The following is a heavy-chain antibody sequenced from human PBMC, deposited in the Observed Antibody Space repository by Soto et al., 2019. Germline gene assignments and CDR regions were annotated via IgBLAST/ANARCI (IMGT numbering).Heavy chain of an antibody. J-gene: IGHJ5*02. CDR2: IYYSGST. D-gene: IGHD2-2*01. CDR1: GGSISSGGYY. V-gene: IGHV4-61*08. Sequence: PSETLSLTCTVSGGSISSGGYYWSWIRQHPGKGLEWIGYIYYSGSTEYNPSLKSRVTISVGASKNQFSLKLSSVTAADTAVYYCARWGFCSATNCYPDAWGQGPMVTVSS. CDR3: ARWGFCSATNCYPDA.